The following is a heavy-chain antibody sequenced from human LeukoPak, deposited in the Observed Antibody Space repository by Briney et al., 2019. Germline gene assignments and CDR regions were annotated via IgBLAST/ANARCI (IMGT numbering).Heavy chain of an antibody. D-gene: IGHD2-2*02. CDR3: ARDIDCSSTSCYSGYNWFDP. J-gene: IGHJ5*02. V-gene: IGHV1-2*02. CDR1: GYTFTGYY. Sequence: GASVKVSCKASGYTFTGYYMHWVRQAPGQRLEWMGWINPNSGGTNYAQKFQGRVTMTRDTSTSTAYMELSRLRSDDTAVYYCARDIDCSSTSCYSGYNWFDPWGQGTLVTVSS. CDR2: INPNSGGT.